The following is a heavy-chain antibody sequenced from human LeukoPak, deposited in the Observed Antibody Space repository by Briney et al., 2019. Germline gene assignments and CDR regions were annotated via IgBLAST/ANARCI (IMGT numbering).Heavy chain of an antibody. V-gene: IGHV3-53*05. CDR3: ARDGYSSGPYYFDC. Sequence: GGSLRLSCGASGVTVSSNYMIWVRQDPGKGLVGVSVICSGGSTYYADSVKGRFTISRDNAKNTLSLQMNTLRVDDTAVYYCARDGYSSGPYYFDCWGRGTLVTVSS. J-gene: IGHJ4*02. D-gene: IGHD6-19*01. CDR2: ICSGGST. CDR1: GVTVSSNY.